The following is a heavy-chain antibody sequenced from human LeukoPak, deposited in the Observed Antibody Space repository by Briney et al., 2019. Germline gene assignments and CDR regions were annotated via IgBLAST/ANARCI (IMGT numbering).Heavy chain of an antibody. V-gene: IGHV3-23*01. CDR3: AKDGSSASYKGDYFDY. CDR2: ISGSGGNT. CDR1: GFTFSSYA. Sequence: PGGSLRLSCAASGFTFSSYAMGWIRQAPGKGLEWVSAISGSGGNTYYADSVKGRFTISRDNSKNTLYLQMNSLRAEDTAIYYCAKDGSSASYKGDYFDYWGQGTLVTVSS. D-gene: IGHD6-19*01. J-gene: IGHJ4*02.